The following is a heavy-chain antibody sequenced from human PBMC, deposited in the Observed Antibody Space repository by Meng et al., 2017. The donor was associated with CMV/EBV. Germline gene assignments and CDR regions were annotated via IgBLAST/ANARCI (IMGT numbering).Heavy chain of an antibody. D-gene: IGHD6-13*01. J-gene: IGHJ5*02. CDR3: ARRYSSSWYSTGNWFDP. CDR1: GGSISSSSYY. Sequence: SETLSLTCTVSGGSISSSSYYWGWIRQPPGKGLEWIGSIYYSGSTYYNPSLKSRVTISVDTSKNQFSLKLSSVTAADTAVYYCARRYSSSWYSTGNWFDPWGQGTLVTVSS. CDR2: IYYSGST. V-gene: IGHV4-39*01.